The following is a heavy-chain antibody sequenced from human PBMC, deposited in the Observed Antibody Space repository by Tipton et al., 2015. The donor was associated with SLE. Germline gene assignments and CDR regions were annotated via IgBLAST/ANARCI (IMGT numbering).Heavy chain of an antibody. CDR1: GGSINSYY. CDR2: IYYSGST. J-gene: IGHJ4*02. D-gene: IGHD6-13*01. CDR3: ARDGSSWGGNFDY. V-gene: IGHV4-59*01. Sequence: GLVKPSETLSLTCTVSGGSINSYYWSWIRQPPGKGLEWIGYIYYSGSTKYNPSLKSRVTISVDTSKNQFSLRLSSVTAADTAVYYCARDGSSWGGNFDYWGQGTLVTVSS.